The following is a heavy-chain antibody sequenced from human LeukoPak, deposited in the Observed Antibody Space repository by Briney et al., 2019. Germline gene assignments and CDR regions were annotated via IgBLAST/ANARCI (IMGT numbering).Heavy chain of an antibody. CDR3: ARSYGSESYYAVSPSDY. Sequence: GGSLRLSCAASGFTFSSYWMHWVRQAPGKGLVWVSRINSDGSSTSYADSVKGRFTISRDNAKNTLYLQMNSLRAEDTAVYYCARSYGSESYYAVSPSDYWGQGTLVTVSS. V-gene: IGHV3-74*01. D-gene: IGHD3-10*01. J-gene: IGHJ4*02. CDR2: INSDGSST. CDR1: GFTFSSYW.